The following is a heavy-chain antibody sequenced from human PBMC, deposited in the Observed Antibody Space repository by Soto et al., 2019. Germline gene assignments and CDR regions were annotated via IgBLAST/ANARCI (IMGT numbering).Heavy chain of an antibody. CDR3: ARYGSGSYYPTTFDY. CDR1: GASISSVGYN. J-gene: IGHJ4*02. V-gene: IGHV4-31*03. Sequence: QVQLQESGPGLVKPSQTLSLTCTVSGASISSVGYNWSWLRQHPGKSLEWIGYIYYSGSTDYNPSLKSRGTFSVDTYKNQFSLKVTSVTAADTAVYYCARYGSGSYYPTTFDYWGQGTLVTVSS. CDR2: IYYSGST. D-gene: IGHD3-10*01.